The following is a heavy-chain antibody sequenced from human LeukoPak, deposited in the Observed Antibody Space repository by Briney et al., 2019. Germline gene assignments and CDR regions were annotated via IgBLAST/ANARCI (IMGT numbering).Heavy chain of an antibody. V-gene: IGHV3-7*01. Sequence: PGGSLRLSCAASGFTFTSYAMGRVRQAPGKGLEWLANISPDGSVKYQVDSMKGRFTISRDNAKNSLYLQMNSLRAEDTAVYYCARFSQGTNYYDSSGYYLYYYYMDVWGKGTTVTVSS. CDR3: ARFSQGTNYYDSSGYYLYYYYMDV. CDR1: GFTFTSYA. CDR2: ISPDGSVK. D-gene: IGHD3-22*01. J-gene: IGHJ6*03.